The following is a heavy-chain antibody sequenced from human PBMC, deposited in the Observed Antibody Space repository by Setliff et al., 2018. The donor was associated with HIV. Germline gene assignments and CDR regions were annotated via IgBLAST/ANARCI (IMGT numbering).Heavy chain of an antibody. CDR1: GYAFTSQF. Sequence: GASVKVSCKASGYAFTSQFMHWVRQAPGQGLEWMGIISPSGDRTTYAPKFQGRVTFTRDSSASTVYMEMSSLRSEDTAMFYCARGDFDFWGQGTLVTVSS. V-gene: IGHV1-46*01. D-gene: IGHD2-21*01. J-gene: IGHJ4*02. CDR3: ARGDFDF. CDR2: ISPSGDRT.